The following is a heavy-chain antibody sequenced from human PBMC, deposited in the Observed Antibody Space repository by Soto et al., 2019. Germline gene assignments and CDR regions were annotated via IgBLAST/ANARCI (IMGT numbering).Heavy chain of an antibody. D-gene: IGHD2-15*01. J-gene: IGHJ6*02. CDR2: MNPNSGNT. V-gene: IGHV1-8*01. Sequence: QVQLVQSGAEVKKPGASVKVSCKASGYTFTSYDINWVRQATGQGLEWMGWMNPNSGNTAYAQKFQGRVTMTRNTSISTAYMELSSLRSEDAAVYYCATSTTPSVDYYYYDMDVWGQGTTVTVSS. CDR3: ATSTTPSVDYYYYDMDV. CDR1: GYTFTSYD.